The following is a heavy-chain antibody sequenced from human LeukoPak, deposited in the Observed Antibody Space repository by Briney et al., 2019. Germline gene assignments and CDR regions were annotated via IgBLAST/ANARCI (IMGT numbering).Heavy chain of an antibody. CDR1: GYSISSGYY. D-gene: IGHD3-3*01. CDR3: ARDFPWYYDFWSGYQNWFDP. CDR2: IYHSGST. Sequence: SETLSLTCTVSGYSISSGYYWGWIRQPPGKGLEWIGSIYHSGSTYYNPSLKSRATIAVDPSKNQFSLKLSSVTAAATAVYYCARDFPWYYDFWSGYQNWFDPWGQGTLVTVSS. J-gene: IGHJ5*02. V-gene: IGHV4-38-2*02.